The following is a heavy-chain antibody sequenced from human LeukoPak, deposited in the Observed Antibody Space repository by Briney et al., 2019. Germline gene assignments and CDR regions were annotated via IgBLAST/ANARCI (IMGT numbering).Heavy chain of an antibody. D-gene: IGHD2-2*01. V-gene: IGHV4-34*01. CDR1: GWSFNDYY. J-gene: IGHJ5*02. CDR2: INARGDT. Sequence: KPSETLSLTCAVYGWSFNDYYWNWVRQAPGKGLEWLGEINARGDTNYNPSLKSRVTISVDSSKNQFSLTLTSMIAADTAIYYCARGQVPAARGYNWFDPWGQGTLVTVSS. CDR3: ARGQVPAARGYNWFDP.